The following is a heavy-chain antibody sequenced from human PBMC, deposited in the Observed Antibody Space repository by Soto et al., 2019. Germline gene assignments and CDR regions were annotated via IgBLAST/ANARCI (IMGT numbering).Heavy chain of an antibody. V-gene: IGHV3-33*01. J-gene: IGHJ4*02. Sequence: QVQLVESGGGVVQPGRSLRLSCVASGFSFSDYGMHWVRQAPGKGLEWVGTIWYDGRHEYYADSAKGRFSVSRDNSKNALYLQMNRLRAEDTAVYFCARGTWHYDVSWGHFHYWGQGTTVTVSS. D-gene: IGHD3-3*01. CDR1: GFSFSDYG. CDR3: ARGTWHYDVSWGHFHY. CDR2: IWYDGRHE.